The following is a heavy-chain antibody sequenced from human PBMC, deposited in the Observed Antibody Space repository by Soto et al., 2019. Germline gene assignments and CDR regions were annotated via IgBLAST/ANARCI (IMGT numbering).Heavy chain of an antibody. J-gene: IGHJ4*02. CDR3: AKYRIARGVVAPYDS. CDR1: GFTFSSYG. CDR2: ISHDGSNK. V-gene: IGHV3-30*18. D-gene: IGHD2-15*01. Sequence: QVQLVESGGGVVQPGRSLRLSCAASGFTFSSYGMHWVRQAPGKGLEGVAVISHDGSNKYYADSVKGRFTLSRDNSKNTLYLQMNSLRAEDTAVYYCAKYRIARGVVAPYDSCGQGTLVTVSS.